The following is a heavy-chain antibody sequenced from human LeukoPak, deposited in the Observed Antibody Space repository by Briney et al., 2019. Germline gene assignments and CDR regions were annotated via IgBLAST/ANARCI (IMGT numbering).Heavy chain of an antibody. J-gene: IGHJ5*02. CDR1: GFTFSQYS. Sequence: PGGSLRLSCAASGFTFSQYSINWVRQAPRKGLEWVSHLRYTGETFYADSVKGRFTISRDNVRNSLYLQMNSLRAEDTAMYYCARDAGNSGYGCDLWGQGTLVTVSS. D-gene: IGHD5-12*01. V-gene: IGHV3-48*01. CDR2: LRYTGET. CDR3: ARDAGNSGYGCDL.